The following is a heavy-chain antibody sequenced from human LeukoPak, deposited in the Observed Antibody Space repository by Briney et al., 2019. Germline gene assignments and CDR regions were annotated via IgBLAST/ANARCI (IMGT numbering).Heavy chain of an antibody. CDR2: INSDGSST. CDR3: VRGYSFGPYGMDV. CDR1: GFTFSSYW. D-gene: IGHD2-15*01. V-gene: IGHV3-74*01. Sequence: GGSLRLSCAASGFTFSSYWMHWVRQAPGKGLVWVSRINSDGSSTSYADSVKGRFTISRDNAKNTLYLQMSSLRAEDTAVYFCVRGYSFGPYGMDVWGQGTTVTVSS. J-gene: IGHJ6*02.